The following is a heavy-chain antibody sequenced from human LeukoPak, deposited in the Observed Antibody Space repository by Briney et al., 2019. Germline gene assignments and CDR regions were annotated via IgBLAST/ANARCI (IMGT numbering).Heavy chain of an antibody. J-gene: IGHJ5*02. Sequence: PSETLSLTCTVSGGSISSYYWSWIRQPAGKGLEWIGRIYTSGSTNYNPSLKSRVTMSVDTSKNQFSLKLSSVTAADTAVYYCARDPTYYYDSSGYVRDWFHPWGQGTLVTVSS. V-gene: IGHV4-4*07. CDR2: IYTSGST. CDR1: GGSISSYY. D-gene: IGHD3-22*01. CDR3: ARDPTYYYDSSGYVRDWFHP.